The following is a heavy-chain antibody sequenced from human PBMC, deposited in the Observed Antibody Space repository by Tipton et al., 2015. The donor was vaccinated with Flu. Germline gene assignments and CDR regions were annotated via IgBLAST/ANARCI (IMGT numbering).Heavy chain of an antibody. CDR3: AKLVYFDSSGYYRYYFDY. J-gene: IGHJ4*02. V-gene: IGHV4-38-2*01. Sequence: TLSLTCSVSGDSIGSPYFWGWIRRPPGKGLEWIGNVHQTGYTYYNPSLRSRVTIAVDRPKNQFSLRLTSVTAADTAVYYCAKLVYFDSSGYYRYYFDYWGQGTLVTVSS. D-gene: IGHD3-22*01. CDR2: VHQTGYT. CDR1: GDSIGSPYF.